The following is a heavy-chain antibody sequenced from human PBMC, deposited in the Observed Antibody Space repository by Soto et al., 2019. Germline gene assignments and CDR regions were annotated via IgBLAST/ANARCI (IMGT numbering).Heavy chain of an antibody. V-gene: IGHV4-59*01. D-gene: IGHD2-15*01. CDR3: ARARGSYFDY. CDR2: IYYSGST. J-gene: IGHJ4*02. Sequence: PSETLSLTCTVSGGSISSYYWSWIRQPPGKGLEWIGYIYYSGSTHYNPSLKSRVTISVDTSKNQFSLKLSSVTAADTAVYYCARARGSYFDYWGQGTLVTVSS. CDR1: GGSISSYY.